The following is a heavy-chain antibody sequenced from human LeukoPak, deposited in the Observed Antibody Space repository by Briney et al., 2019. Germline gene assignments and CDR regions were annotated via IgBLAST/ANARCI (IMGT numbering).Heavy chain of an antibody. V-gene: IGHV3-23*01. D-gene: IGHD3-22*01. CDR3: AKDHYYDSSGYSH. J-gene: IGHJ4*02. CDR2: ISGSGGST. CDR1: GFTFSSYS. Sequence: PGGSLSLSCAASGFTFSSYSMNWVRQAPGKGLEWVSAISGSGGSTYYADSVKGRFTISRDNSKNTLYLQMNSLRAEDTAVYYCAKDHYYDSSGYSHWGQGTLVTVSS.